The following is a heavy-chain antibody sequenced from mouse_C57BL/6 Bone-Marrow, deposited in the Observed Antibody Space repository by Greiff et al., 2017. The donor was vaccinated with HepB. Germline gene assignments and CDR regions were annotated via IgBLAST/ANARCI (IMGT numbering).Heavy chain of an antibody. J-gene: IGHJ2*01. Sequence: EVKVEESGGGLVQPGGSMKLSCVASGFTFSNYWMNWVRQSPEKGLEWVAQIRLKSDNYATHYAESVKGRFTISRDDSKSSVYLQMNNLRAEDTGIYYCTGYSNYDDFDYWGQGTTLTVSS. V-gene: IGHV6-3*01. CDR3: TGYSNYDDFDY. CDR2: IRLKSDNYAT. CDR1: GFTFSNYW. D-gene: IGHD2-5*01.